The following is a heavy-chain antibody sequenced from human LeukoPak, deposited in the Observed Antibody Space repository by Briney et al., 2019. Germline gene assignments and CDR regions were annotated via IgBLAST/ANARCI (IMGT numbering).Heavy chain of an antibody. Sequence: GGSLRLSCVASGFTLSTYAMSWVRQAPGKGLEWVSSISDSGVTTYYADPVKGRFTISRDDSKNTLYLQMNSLRAEDTAVYYCARLAVLSRGYWGQGTLVTVSS. J-gene: IGHJ4*02. CDR1: GFTLSTYA. CDR2: ISDSGVTT. CDR3: ARLAVLSRGY. D-gene: IGHD3-10*01. V-gene: IGHV3-23*01.